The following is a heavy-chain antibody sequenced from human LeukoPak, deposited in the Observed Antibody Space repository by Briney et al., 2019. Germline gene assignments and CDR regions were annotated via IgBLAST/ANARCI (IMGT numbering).Heavy chain of an antibody. D-gene: IGHD6-19*01. CDR3: ARGGWSRQTIKHPDY. J-gene: IGHJ4*02. Sequence: GGSLRLSCAASGFTFSSYAMSWVRQAPGKGLEWVSAISGSGGSTYYADSVKGRFTISRDNSKNTLYLQMNSLRAEDTAVYYCARGGWSRQTIKHPDYWGQGTLVTVSS. V-gene: IGHV3-23*01. CDR1: GFTFSSYA. CDR2: ISGSGGST.